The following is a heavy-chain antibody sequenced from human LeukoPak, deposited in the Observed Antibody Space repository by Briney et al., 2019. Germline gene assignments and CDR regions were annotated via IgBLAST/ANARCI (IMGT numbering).Heavy chain of an antibody. CDR1: GFTFTNNF. CDR3: AELGITMIGGV. V-gene: IGHV3-48*04. CDR2: ISSSGSTI. Sequence: AGGSLRLSCAASGFTFTNNFMNWVRQAPGKGLEWVSYISSSGSTIYYADSVKGRFTISRDNAKNSLYLQMNSLRAEDTAVYYCAELGITMIGGVWGKGTTVTISS. D-gene: IGHD3-10*02. J-gene: IGHJ6*04.